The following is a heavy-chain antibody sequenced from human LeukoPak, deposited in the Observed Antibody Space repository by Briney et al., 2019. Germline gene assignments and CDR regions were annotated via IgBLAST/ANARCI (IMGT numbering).Heavy chain of an antibody. CDR2: MNPNSGNT. V-gene: IGHV1-8*01. J-gene: IGHJ6*03. CDR3: ARAPGYDFWTRPYYYCYMDV. D-gene: IGHD3-3*01. Sequence: ASVTVSCKASGYTFINYDINWVRQAAGQGLEWMGWMNPNSGNTGYAQKFQGRVTMTRNTSMSTAYMELSSLRSEDTAVYYCARAPGYDFWTRPYYYCYMDVWGKGTTVTVS. CDR1: GYTFINYD.